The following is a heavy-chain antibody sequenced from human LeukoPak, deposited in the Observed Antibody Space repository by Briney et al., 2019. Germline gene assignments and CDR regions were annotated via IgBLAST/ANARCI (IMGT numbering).Heavy chain of an antibody. Sequence: GGSLRLSCAASGFTFRSYAMSWVRQAPGKGLEWVSAISGSGGSTYYADSVKGRFTISRDKSKNTLYLQMNSLRAEDTAVYYCATEIRVPAAMRAYYYYYMDVWGKGTTVTVSS. CDR1: GFTFRSYA. D-gene: IGHD2-2*01. CDR3: ATEIRVPAAMRAYYYYYMDV. CDR2: ISGSGGST. J-gene: IGHJ6*03. V-gene: IGHV3-23*01.